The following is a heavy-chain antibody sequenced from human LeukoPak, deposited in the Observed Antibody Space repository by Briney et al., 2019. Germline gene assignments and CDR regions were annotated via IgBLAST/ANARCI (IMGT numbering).Heavy chain of an antibody. CDR1: GGSFSGYY. CDR2: INHSGST. CDR3: ARGLRGGSHDPYYFDY. Sequence: SESLSLTCAVYGGSFSGYYWSWIRQPPGKGLEWIGEINHSGSTNYNPSLKSRVTISVDTSKNQFSLKLSSVTAADTAVYYCARGLRGGSHDPYYFDYWGQGTLVTVSS. D-gene: IGHD1-26*01. V-gene: IGHV4-34*01. J-gene: IGHJ4*02.